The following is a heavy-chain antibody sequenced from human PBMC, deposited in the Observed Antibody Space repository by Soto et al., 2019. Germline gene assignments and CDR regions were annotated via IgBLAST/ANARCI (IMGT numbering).Heavy chain of an antibody. J-gene: IGHJ5*02. Sequence: EVQLVESGGGLVQPGGSLRLSCAASGFTFSSYEMNWVHQAPGKGLEWVSYISSSGSTIYYADSVKGRFTISRDNAKNSLYLQMNSLRAEDTAVYYCARDQHDFWSGYYHNWFDPWGQGTLVTVSS. V-gene: IGHV3-48*03. D-gene: IGHD3-3*01. CDR3: ARDQHDFWSGYYHNWFDP. CDR1: GFTFSSYE. CDR2: ISSSGSTI.